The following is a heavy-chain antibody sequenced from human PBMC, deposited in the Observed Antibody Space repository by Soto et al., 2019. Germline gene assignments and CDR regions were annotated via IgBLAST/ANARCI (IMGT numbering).Heavy chain of an antibody. CDR1: GFTFTNAW. Sequence: GSLRLSCAASGFTFTNAWLSWVRQAPGKGLEWVGRIRSKADGGTTDYAAPVKGRFTISRDDSKNTLYLQMNSLKTEDTAVYYCTTDNIPSPPGAYFDYWGQGTLVTVSS. CDR3: TTDNIPSPPGAYFDY. J-gene: IGHJ4*02. D-gene: IGHD7-27*01. V-gene: IGHV3-15*01. CDR2: IRSKADGGTT.